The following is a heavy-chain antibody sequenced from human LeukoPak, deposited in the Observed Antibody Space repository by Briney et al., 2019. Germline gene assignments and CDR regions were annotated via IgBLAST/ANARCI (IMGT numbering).Heavy chain of an antibody. Sequence: PGGSLRLSCAASGFTFSNYGMHWVRQAPGKGLEWVSNIGSSGRTRYYADSVKGRFSISRDNAKNSLYLQMNSLRVEDTGVYYCALLAVASDFDYWGQGALVTVSS. CDR1: GFTFSNYG. CDR2: IGSSGRTR. V-gene: IGHV3-48*04. CDR3: ALLAVASDFDY. J-gene: IGHJ4*02. D-gene: IGHD6-19*01.